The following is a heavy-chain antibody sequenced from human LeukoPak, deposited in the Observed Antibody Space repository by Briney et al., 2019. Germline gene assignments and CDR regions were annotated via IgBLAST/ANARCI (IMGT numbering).Heavy chain of an antibody. V-gene: IGHV3-30-3*01. Sequence: PGGSLRLSCAASGFTFSSYAMHWVRQAPGKGLEWVAVISYDGSNKYYADSVKGRLTISRDNSKNTLYLQMNSLRAEDTAVYYCARDLDDYYDSSGYYSRGFDYWGQGTLVTVSS. D-gene: IGHD3-22*01. CDR3: ARDLDDYYDSSGYYSRGFDY. CDR2: ISYDGSNK. J-gene: IGHJ4*02. CDR1: GFTFSSYA.